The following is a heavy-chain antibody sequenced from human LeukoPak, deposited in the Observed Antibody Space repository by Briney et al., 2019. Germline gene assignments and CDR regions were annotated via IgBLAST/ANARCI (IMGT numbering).Heavy chain of an antibody. CDR3: ARESDDYGDTNLDY. Sequence: PGGSLRLSCAASGFTLSSYSMNWVRQAPGKGLEWVSSISSSSYIYYADSMKGRFTISRDNAKNSLYLQMNSLRAEDTAVYYCARESDDYGDTNLDYWGQGTLVTVSS. CDR1: GFTLSSYS. D-gene: IGHD4-17*01. J-gene: IGHJ4*02. V-gene: IGHV3-21*01. CDR2: ISSSSYI.